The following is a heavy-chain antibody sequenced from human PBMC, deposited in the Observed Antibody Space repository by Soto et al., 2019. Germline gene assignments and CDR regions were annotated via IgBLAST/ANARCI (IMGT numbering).Heavy chain of an antibody. CDR2: ISGGGGST. J-gene: IGHJ5*02. CDR3: AKAGGYDILTGYRNRFDP. V-gene: IGHV3-23*01. D-gene: IGHD3-9*01. CDR1: GFTFTSYA. Sequence: EVQLLEAGGGLVQPGGSLRLSCAASGFTFTSYAMSWFRQAPGKGLEWVSGISGGGGSTYYADSVKGRFTISRDNSKNTLYLQRNSLRADDTAVYYCAKAGGYDILTGYRNRFDPWGRGTLVTVSS.